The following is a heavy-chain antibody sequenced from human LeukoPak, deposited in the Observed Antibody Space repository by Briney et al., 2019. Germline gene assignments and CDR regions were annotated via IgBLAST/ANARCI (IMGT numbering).Heavy chain of an antibody. Sequence: GGSLRLSCAASGFTFSSHAMSWVRQAPGEGLEWVSAVSGSGDNTYYADSVKGRFTISRDNSKNTLYLHMSSLRAEDSAVYYCACTAYYYYYLAVWGKGTTVTVSS. J-gene: IGHJ6*03. CDR3: ACTAYYYYYLAV. V-gene: IGHV3-23*01. D-gene: IGHD5-18*01. CDR2: VSGSGDNT. CDR1: GFTFSSHA.